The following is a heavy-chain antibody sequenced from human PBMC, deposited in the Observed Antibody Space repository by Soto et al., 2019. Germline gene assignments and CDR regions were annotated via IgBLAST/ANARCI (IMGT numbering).Heavy chain of an antibody. CDR2: IYDSGNT. V-gene: IGHV4-4*02. Sequence: PSETLSLTCGVSGDSITTYKWWTWVRQTPGKGLEWIGEIYDSGNTRYNPSLKSRVTISKDTSKNELSLKLNSVTVADTAVYYCATCQLGEYYYAMDIWGQGTKGTVSS. D-gene: IGHD7-27*01. CDR3: ATCQLGEYYYAMDI. CDR1: GDSITTYKW. J-gene: IGHJ6*02.